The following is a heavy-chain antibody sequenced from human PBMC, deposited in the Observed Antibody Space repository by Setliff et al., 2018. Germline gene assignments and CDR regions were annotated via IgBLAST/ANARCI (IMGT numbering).Heavy chain of an antibody. V-gene: IGHV4-34*01. CDR2: INHSGST. J-gene: IGHJ5*02. CDR1: GGSFSGYY. CDR3: ARTRRITKSGGWFDP. Sequence: PSETLSLTCAVYGGSFSGYYWSWIRQPPGKGLEWIGEINHSGSTNYNPSLKSRVTISVDTSKNQFSLKLSSVTAADTAVYYCARTRRITKSGGWFDPWGQGTLVTVSS. D-gene: IGHD3-10*01.